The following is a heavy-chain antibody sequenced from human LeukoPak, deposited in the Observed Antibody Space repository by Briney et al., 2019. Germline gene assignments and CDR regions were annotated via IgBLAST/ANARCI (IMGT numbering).Heavy chain of an antibody. J-gene: IGHJ6*03. V-gene: IGHV4-59*08. CDR1: GGSISSYY. D-gene: IGHD2-15*01. CDR2: IYYSGST. CDR3: ARVVAKYYYYMDV. Sequence: SETLSLTCTVSGGSISSYYWSWIRQPPGKGLEWIGYIYYSGSTNYNPSLKSRVSISLDTPKNQLSLRLTSVTAADTAVYYCARVVAKYYYYMDVWGKGTTVTVSS.